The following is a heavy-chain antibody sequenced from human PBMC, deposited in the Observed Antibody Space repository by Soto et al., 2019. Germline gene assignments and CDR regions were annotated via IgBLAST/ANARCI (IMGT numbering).Heavy chain of an antibody. V-gene: IGHV3-30-3*01. J-gene: IGHJ4*02. CDR3: ARDLGGLDFDY. D-gene: IGHD3-16*01. CDR2: ISYDGSNQ. Sequence: VQLVEAGGGGVQAGRSLRVSCAASGFTFSDYPMHWVRQAPGKGLGWVVLISYDGSNQYYADSVKGRFNVSRDNSKNTLYLQMNSLRAEDTAVYYCARDLGGLDFDYWGQGTLVTVSS. CDR1: GFTFSDYP.